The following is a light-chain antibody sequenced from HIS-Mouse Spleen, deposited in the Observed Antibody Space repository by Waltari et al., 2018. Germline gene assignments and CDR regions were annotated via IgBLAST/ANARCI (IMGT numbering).Light chain of an antibody. V-gene: IGKV1-33*01. Sequence: DIQMTQSPSSLSASVGDRVTITCQASQAMSNYLNWYQQKPGNTPKLLIYDASNLETGVPSRFSGSGSGTDFTFTISSLQPEDIATYYCQQYDNLHRLTFGPGTKVDIK. CDR3: QQYDNLHRLT. CDR2: DAS. CDR1: QAMSNY. J-gene: IGKJ3*01.